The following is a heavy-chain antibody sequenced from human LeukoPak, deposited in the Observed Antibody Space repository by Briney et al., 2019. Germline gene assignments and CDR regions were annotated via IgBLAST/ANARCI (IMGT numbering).Heavy chain of an antibody. D-gene: IGHD6-19*01. V-gene: IGHV4-59*08. Sequence: SETLSLTCTVSGGSISSYYWSWIRQPPGKGLEWIGYIYYSGSTNYNPSLKSRVTISVDTSKNQFSLKLSSVTAADTAVYYCARRSGWHYVDYWGQGTLVTVSS. CDR3: ARRSGWHYVDY. J-gene: IGHJ4*02. CDR2: IYYSGST. CDR1: GGSISSYY.